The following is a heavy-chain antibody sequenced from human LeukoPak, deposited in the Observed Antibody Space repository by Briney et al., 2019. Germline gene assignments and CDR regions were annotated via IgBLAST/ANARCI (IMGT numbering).Heavy chain of an antibody. V-gene: IGHV4-39*07. J-gene: IGHJ6*03. D-gene: IGHD6-13*01. CDR3: ARDWSSRWYWYYMDV. CDR1: GGSISSSSYY. CDR2: IYYSGST. Sequence: PSETLSLTCTVSGGSISSSSYYWGWIRQPPGKGLEWIGSIYYSGSTYYNPSLKSRVTISVDTSKNQFSLKLSSVTAADTAVYYCARDWSSRWYWYYMDVWGKGTTVTVSS.